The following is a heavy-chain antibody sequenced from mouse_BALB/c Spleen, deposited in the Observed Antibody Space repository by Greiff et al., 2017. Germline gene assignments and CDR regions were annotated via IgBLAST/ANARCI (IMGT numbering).Heavy chain of an antibody. CDR2: IWSGGST. CDR1: GFSLTSYG. V-gene: IGHV2-4-1*01. Sequence: QVQLQQSGPGLVQPSQSLSITCTVSGFSLTSYGVHWVRQSPGKGLEWLGVIWSGGSTDDNAAFISRLSISKDNSKSQVFFKMNSLQADDTAIYYCARKPLITTVASGGYFDVWGAGTTVTVSS. CDR3: ARKPLITTVASGGYFDV. J-gene: IGHJ1*01. D-gene: IGHD1-1*01.